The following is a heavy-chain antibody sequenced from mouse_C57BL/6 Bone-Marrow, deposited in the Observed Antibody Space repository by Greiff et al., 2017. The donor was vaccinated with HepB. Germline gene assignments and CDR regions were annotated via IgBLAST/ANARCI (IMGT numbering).Heavy chain of an antibody. D-gene: IGHD1-1*01. CDR2: IVPEDGDT. V-gene: IGHV14-1*01. J-gene: IGHJ1*03. CDR3: TMGYHGSKGYFDV. Sequence: EVQLQQSGAELVRPGASVKLYCTASGFNIKDYYMHWVKQRPEQGLEWIGRIVPEDGDTEYAPKFQGKATMTADTSSNTAYLQLSSLTSEDTAVYYCTMGYHGSKGYFDVWGTGTTVTVSS. CDR1: GFNIKDYY.